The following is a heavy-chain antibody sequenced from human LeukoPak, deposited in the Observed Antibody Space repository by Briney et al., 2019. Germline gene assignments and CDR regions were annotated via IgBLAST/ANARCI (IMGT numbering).Heavy chain of an antibody. CDR2: IYSGGRT. D-gene: IGHD3-10*01. CDR3: ARDRGFGEPSTDY. Sequence: PGRSLRLSCAASGFTFDDYAMHWVRQAPGKGLEWVSVIYSGGRTYYADSVKDRFTISRDIYKNTLYLQMNSLKADDTAVYYCARDRGFGEPSTDYWGQGTLVTVSS. J-gene: IGHJ4*02. V-gene: IGHV3-66*01. CDR1: GFTFDDYA.